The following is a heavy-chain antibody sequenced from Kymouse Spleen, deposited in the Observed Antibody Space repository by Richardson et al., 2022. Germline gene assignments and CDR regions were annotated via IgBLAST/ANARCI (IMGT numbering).Heavy chain of an antibody. Sequence: EVQLVESGGGLVKPGGSLRLSCAASGFTFSSYSMNWVRQAPGKGLEWVSSISSSSSYIYYADSVKGRFTISRDNAKNSLYLQMNSLRAEDTAVYYCARDQDYYGSGSYYMNYYYYGMDVWGQGTTVTVSS. D-gene: IGHD3-10*01. CDR1: GFTFSSYS. CDR2: ISSSSSYI. J-gene: IGHJ6*02. V-gene: IGHV3-21*03. CDR3: ARDQDYYGSGSYYMNYYYYGMDV.